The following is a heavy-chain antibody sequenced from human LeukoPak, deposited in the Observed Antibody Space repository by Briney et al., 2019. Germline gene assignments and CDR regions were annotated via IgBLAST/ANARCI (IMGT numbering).Heavy chain of an antibody. J-gene: IGHJ4*02. Sequence: GRSLRLSCAASGFTFSSYGMHWVRQAPGKGLEWVAVISYDGSNKYYADSVKGRFTISRDNSKNTLYLQMNSLRAEDTAVYYCARVREGIAVAATDYWGQGTLVTVSS. CDR3: ARVREGIAVAATDY. CDR2: ISYDGSNK. CDR1: GFTFSSYG. V-gene: IGHV3-30*03. D-gene: IGHD6-19*01.